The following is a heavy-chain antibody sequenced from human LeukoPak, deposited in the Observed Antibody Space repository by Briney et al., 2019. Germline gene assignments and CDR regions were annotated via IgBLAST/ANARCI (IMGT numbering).Heavy chain of an antibody. CDR1: GFTFSSYS. CDR2: ISSSSSYI. CDR3: ARVALGSAAANDY. D-gene: IGHD2-2*01. V-gene: IGHV3-21*04. Sequence: PGGSLRLSCAASGFTFSSYSMNWVRQAPGKGLEWVSSISSSSSYIYYADSVKGRFTISRDNAKNSLYLQMNSLRAGDTAVYYCARVALGSAAANDYWGQGTLVTVSS. J-gene: IGHJ4*02.